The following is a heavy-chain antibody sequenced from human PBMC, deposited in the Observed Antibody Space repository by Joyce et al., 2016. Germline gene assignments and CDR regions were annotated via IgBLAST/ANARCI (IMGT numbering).Heavy chain of an antibody. CDR2: IDRSDSYI. Sequence: EVQLVQSGAEVKKPGESLRISCKGSGYSFTGYWISWVRQMPGKGREWMGRIDRSDSYINYGPPFQCHVSISADKSISTAYLQWSSLKASDTAMYYCSRQSRQLRSFDYWGQGTLVTVSS. D-gene: IGHD2-2*01. CDR3: SRQSRQLRSFDY. J-gene: IGHJ4*02. CDR1: GYSFTGYW. V-gene: IGHV5-10-1*03.